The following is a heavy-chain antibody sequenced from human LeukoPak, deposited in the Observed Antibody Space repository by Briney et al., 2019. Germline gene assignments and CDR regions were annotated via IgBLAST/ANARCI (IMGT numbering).Heavy chain of an antibody. CDR1: GFTFSNYA. D-gene: IGHD3-10*01. CDR2: ISASGGNT. Sequence: PGGSLRLSCAASGFTFSNYAMSWVRQAPGKGLDWVSAISASGGNTYYADSVKGRFTISRDNAKSSLYLQMNNLRVEDTAVYYCARDKDFTIDYWGQGTLVTVSS. CDR3: ARDKDFTIDY. J-gene: IGHJ4*02. V-gene: IGHV3-23*01.